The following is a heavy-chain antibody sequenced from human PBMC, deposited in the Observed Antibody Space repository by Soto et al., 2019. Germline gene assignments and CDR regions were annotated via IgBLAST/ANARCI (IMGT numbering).Heavy chain of an antibody. J-gene: IGHJ4*02. D-gene: IGHD1-1*01. Sequence: GASVKVSCKASGYTFTSYAMHWVRQAPGQRLEWMGWINAGNGNTKYSQKFQGRVTITRDTSASTAYMELSSLRFDDTAVYYCARDRGVDGTTFDYWGQGTQVTVSS. CDR3: ARDRGVDGTTFDY. V-gene: IGHV1-3*01. CDR1: GYTFTSYA. CDR2: INAGNGNT.